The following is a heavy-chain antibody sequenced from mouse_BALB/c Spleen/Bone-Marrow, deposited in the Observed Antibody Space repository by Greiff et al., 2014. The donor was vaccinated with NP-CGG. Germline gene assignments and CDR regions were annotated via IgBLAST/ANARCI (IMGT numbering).Heavy chain of an antibody. CDR2: ISGYYGDA. CDR1: GYTFTDYA. Sequence: VQLQQSGAELVRPGVSVKISCKGSGYTFTDYAIHWVKQSHAKSLEWIGLISGYYGDAIYNQKFKGKATMTVDKSSSTVYMDLARLTSEDSAIYYCARSGKVRNAMDYWGQGTSVTVSS. J-gene: IGHJ4*01. V-gene: IGHV1S137*01. D-gene: IGHD2-14*01. CDR3: ARSGKVRNAMDY.